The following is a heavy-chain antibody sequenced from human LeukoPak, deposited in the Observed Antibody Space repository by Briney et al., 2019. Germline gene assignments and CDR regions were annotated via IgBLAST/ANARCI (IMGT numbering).Heavy chain of an antibody. CDR1: GYTFTNYG. Sequence: ASVKVSCKASGYTFTNYGISWVRQAPGQGLEWMGWINPNSGGTNYAQKFQGRVTMTRDTSISTAYMELSRLRSDDTAVYYCARDRDYYGSPERGYYFDYWGQGTLVTVSS. V-gene: IGHV1-2*02. CDR2: INPNSGGT. D-gene: IGHD3-10*01. CDR3: ARDRDYYGSPERGYYFDY. J-gene: IGHJ4*02.